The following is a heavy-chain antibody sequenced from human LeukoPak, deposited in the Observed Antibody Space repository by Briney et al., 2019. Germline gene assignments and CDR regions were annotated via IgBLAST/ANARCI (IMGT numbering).Heavy chain of an antibody. CDR1: GGSISTSSYY. CDR2: IFYSGST. CDR3: ARRYSSSWYNWFDP. V-gene: IGHV4-39*01. D-gene: IGHD6-13*01. J-gene: IGHJ5*02. Sequence: SETLSLTCTVSGGSISTSSYYWGWVRQPPGKGLEWIGNIFYSGSTYYSPSLKSRVTISLDTSRNQFSLKLSSVTAADTAVYYCARRYSSSWYNWFDPWGQGTLVTVSS.